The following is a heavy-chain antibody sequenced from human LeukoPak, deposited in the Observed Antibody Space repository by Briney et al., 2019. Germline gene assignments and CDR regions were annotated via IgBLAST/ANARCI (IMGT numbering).Heavy chain of an antibody. J-gene: IGHJ2*01. CDR3: AKERRGRSSGYYWYFDL. CDR1: GYTFTSYD. CDR2: MNPNSGNT. Sequence: ASVKVSCKASGYTFTSYDINWVRQATGQGLEWMGWMNPNSGNTDYAQKFQGRFTITINTSISTAYMELSSLRSDDTAVYYCAKERRGRSSGYYWYFDLWGRGTLVTVSS. D-gene: IGHD3-22*01. V-gene: IGHV1-8*03.